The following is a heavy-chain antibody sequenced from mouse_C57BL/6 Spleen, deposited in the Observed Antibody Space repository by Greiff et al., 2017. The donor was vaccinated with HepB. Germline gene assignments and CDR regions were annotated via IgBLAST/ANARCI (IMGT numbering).Heavy chain of an antibody. CDR2: SRNKANDYTT. CDR3: ARDADYYGSSPFAY. D-gene: IGHD1-1*01. J-gene: IGHJ3*01. CDR1: GFTFSDFY. Sequence: EVKLVDSGGGLVQSGRSLRLSCATSGFTFSDFYMEWVRQAPGKGLEWIAASRNKANDYTTEYSASVKGRFIVARDTSQSILYLQMNALRAEDPAIYYCARDADYYGSSPFAYWGQGTLVTVSA. V-gene: IGHV7-1*01.